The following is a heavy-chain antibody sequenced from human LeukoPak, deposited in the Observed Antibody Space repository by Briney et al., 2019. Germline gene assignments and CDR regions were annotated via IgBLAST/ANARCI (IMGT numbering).Heavy chain of an antibody. CDR3: ARGQGPRGYSYGYYFSPRFDP. J-gene: IGHJ5*02. CDR1: GGSFSGYY. CDR2: INHSGST. V-gene: IGHV4-34*01. Sequence: SETLSLTCAVYGGSFSGYYWSWIRQPPGKGPEWIGEINHSGSTNYNPSLKSRVTISVDTSKNQFSLKLSSVTAADTAVYYCARGQGPRGYSYGYYFSPRFDPWGQGTLVTVSS. D-gene: IGHD5-18*01.